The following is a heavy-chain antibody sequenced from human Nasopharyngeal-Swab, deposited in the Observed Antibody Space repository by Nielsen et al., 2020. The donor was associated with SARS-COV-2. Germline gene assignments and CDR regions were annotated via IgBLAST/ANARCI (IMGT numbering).Heavy chain of an antibody. CDR3: AKELDIVVVPAAYGFGYYGMDV. J-gene: IGHJ6*02. CDR1: GFTFDDYA. Sequence: LSLTCAASGFTFDDYAMHWVRPAPGKGLEWVSGISWNSGSIGYADSVKGRFTISRDNAKNSMYLQMNSLRAEDTALYYCAKELDIVVVPAAYGFGYYGMDVWGQGTTVTVSS. CDR2: ISWNSGSI. D-gene: IGHD2-2*03. V-gene: IGHV3-9*01.